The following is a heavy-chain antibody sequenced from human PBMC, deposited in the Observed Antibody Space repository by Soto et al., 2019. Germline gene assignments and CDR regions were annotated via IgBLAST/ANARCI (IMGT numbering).Heavy chain of an antibody. CDR2: ISYDGSNK. V-gene: IGHV3-30*18. J-gene: IGHJ3*02. CDR3: AKGDCSGGSCYGRVDAFDI. Sequence: QVQLVESGGGVVQPGRSLRLSCAASGFTFSSYGMHWVRQAPGKGLEWVAVISYDGSNKYYVDSVKGRFTISKDNSKNTLYLQMNSLRAEDTAVYYCAKGDCSGGSCYGRVDAFDIWGQGTMVTVSS. D-gene: IGHD2-15*01. CDR1: GFTFSSYG.